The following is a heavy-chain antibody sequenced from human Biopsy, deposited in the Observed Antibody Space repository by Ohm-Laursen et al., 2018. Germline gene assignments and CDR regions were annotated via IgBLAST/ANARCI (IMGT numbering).Heavy chain of an antibody. CDR3: ARGYAGLYEAFDF. J-gene: IGHJ3*01. D-gene: IGHD5-18*01. CDR2: VYYTGST. V-gene: IGHV4-59*01. Sequence: GTLSLTCTVSGGSIKSYYWNWIRQPPGKGLEWIGYVYYTGSTDYNPSLQSRVTISADKSTNQFSLKLRSVTAADTAVYYCARGYAGLYEAFDFWGQGTVVTVAS. CDR1: GGSIKSYY.